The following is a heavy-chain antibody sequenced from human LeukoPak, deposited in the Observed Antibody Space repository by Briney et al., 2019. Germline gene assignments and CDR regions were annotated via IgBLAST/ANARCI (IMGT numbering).Heavy chain of an antibody. V-gene: IGHV1-2*02. Sequence: ASVKVSCKTSGYSFIDYYIHWVRQAPGQGLEWMGWINSNSADTNYAQKFQGRVTMTRDTSISTAYMELSRLRSDDTAVYYCARDIVVVVAATRVGGWFDPWGQGTLVTVSS. CDR1: GYSFIDYY. J-gene: IGHJ5*02. CDR3: ARDIVVVVAATRVGGWFDP. D-gene: IGHD2-15*01. CDR2: INSNSADT.